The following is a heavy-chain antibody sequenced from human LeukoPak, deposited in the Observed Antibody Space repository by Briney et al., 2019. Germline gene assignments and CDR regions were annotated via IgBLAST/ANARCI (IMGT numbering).Heavy chain of an antibody. CDR1: GFTFSSYW. D-gene: IGHD1-26*01. J-gene: IGHJ6*02. CDR3: AKDRLFGSGLNGPHYYYVMDV. V-gene: IGHV3-74*01. Sequence: PGGSLRLSCGASGFTFSSYWMHWVRQAPGKGLVWDSRVNNDGSSTTYADSVRGRFTISRDNAKNTLNLQMNSLRPEDTAVYYCAKDRLFGSGLNGPHYYYVMDVWGQGTTVTVCS. CDR2: VNNDGSST.